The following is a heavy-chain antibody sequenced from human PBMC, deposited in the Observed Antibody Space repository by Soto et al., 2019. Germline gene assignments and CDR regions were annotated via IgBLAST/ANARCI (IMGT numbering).Heavy chain of an antibody. D-gene: IGHD1-1*01. J-gene: IGHJ3*02. CDR1: GFTFSSYA. V-gene: IGHV3-15*01. CDR3: TADLPDETNAFDI. Sequence: EVQLLESGGGLVQPGGSLRLSCAASGFTFSSYAMSWVRQAPGKGLEWVGRIKSKAGGGTIDYAAPVKGRFTISRDDSKSTLYLQMNSLKTEDTARYYCTADLPDETNAFDIWGQGTMVTVSS. CDR2: IKSKAGGGTI.